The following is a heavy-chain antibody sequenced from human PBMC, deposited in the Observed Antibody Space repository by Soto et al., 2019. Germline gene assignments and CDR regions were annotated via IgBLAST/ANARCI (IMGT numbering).Heavy chain of an antibody. J-gene: IGHJ4*02. Sequence: GGSLRLSCAASGFTFSSYGMHWVRQAPGKGLEWVAVISYDGSNKYYADSVKGRFTISRDNSKNTLYLQMNSLRAEDTAVYYCAKDGLVIAIAYYFDYWGQGTLVTVSS. D-gene: IGHD2-21*01. CDR2: ISYDGSNK. V-gene: IGHV3-30*18. CDR3: AKDGLVIAIAYYFDY. CDR1: GFTFSSYG.